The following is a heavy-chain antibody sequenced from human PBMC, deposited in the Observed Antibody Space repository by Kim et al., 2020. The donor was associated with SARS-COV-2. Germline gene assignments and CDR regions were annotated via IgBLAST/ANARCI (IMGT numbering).Heavy chain of an antibody. CDR2: ISGSGGST. V-gene: IGHV3-23*01. CDR1: GFTFSSYA. D-gene: IGHD4-17*01. Sequence: GGSLRLSCAASGFTFSSYAISWVRQAPGKGLEWVSAISGSGGSTYYADSMKGRFTISRDNSKNTLYLQMNSLRAEDTAVYYCAKDFVPFYGDYVGYFDYWGQGTLVTVSS. J-gene: IGHJ4*02. CDR3: AKDFVPFYGDYVGYFDY.